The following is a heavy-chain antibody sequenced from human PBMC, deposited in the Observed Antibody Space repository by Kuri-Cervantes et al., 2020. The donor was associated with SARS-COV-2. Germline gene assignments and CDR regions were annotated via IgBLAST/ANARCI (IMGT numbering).Heavy chain of an antibody. D-gene: IGHD3-3*01. J-gene: IGHJ4*02. CDR3: ARHVRPEITIFGVVITADYFDY. CDR2: IYTSGST. Sequence: SETLSLTCTVSGGSISSHYWSWIRQPAGKGLEWIGRIYTSGSTNYNPSLKSRVTISVDRSKNQFSLKLSSVTAADTAVYYCARHVRPEITIFGVVITADYFDYWGQGTLVTVSS. V-gene: IGHV4-4*07. CDR1: GGSISSHY.